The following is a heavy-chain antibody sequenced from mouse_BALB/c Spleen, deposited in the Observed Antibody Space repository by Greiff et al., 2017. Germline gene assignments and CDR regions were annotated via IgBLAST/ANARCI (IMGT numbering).Heavy chain of an antibody. CDR3: ARDYYDYDEWFAY. CDR2: ISSGGST. D-gene: IGHD2-4*01. J-gene: IGHJ3*01. V-gene: IGHV5-6-5*01. Sequence: EVKLVESGGGLMKPGGSLKLSCAASGFTFSSYAMSWVRQTPEKRLEWVASISSGGSTYYPDSVKGRFTISRDNARNILYLQMSSLRSEDTAMYYCARDYYDYDEWFAYWGQGTLVTVSA. CDR1: GFTFSSYA.